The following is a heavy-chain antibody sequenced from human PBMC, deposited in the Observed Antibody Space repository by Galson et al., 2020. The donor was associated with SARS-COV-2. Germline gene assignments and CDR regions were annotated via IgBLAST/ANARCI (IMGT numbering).Heavy chain of an antibody. J-gene: IGHJ6*02. CDR3: TKPSTKWLYFYGLDV. CDR2: ISWDGKSI. Sequence: GGSLRLSCVGSGFTFDAYALHWVRQAPGKGLEWVSGISWDGKSIAYADSVKGRFTVSRDNAQKSLHLQMDSLRSEDTAFYYCTKPSTKWLYFYGLDVWGRGTTVTVSS. D-gene: IGHD5-12*01. V-gene: IGHV3-9*01. CDR1: GFTFDAYA.